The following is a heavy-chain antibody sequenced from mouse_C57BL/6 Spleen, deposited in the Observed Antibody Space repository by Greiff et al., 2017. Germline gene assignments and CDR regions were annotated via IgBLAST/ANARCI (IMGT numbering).Heavy chain of an antibody. D-gene: IGHD3-2*02. CDR1: GYTFTTYP. Sequence: VMLVESGAELVKPGASVKMSCKASGYTFTTYPIEWMKQNHGKSLEWIGNFHPYNDDTKYNEKFKGKATLTVEKSSSTVYLELSRLTSDDSAVYYCARGDSSGYQGFAYWGQGTLVTVSA. CDR2: FHPYNDDT. J-gene: IGHJ3*01. CDR3: ARGDSSGYQGFAY. V-gene: IGHV1-47*01.